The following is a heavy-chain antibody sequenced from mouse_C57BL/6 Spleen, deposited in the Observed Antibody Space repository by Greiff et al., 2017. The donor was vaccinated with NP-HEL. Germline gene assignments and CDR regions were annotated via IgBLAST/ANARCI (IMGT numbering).Heavy chain of an antibody. Sequence: QVHLKQPGAELVKPGASVKMSCKASGYTFTSYWINWVKQRPGQGLEWIGDIYPGSGSTNYNEKFKSKATLTVDTSSSTAYMQLSSLTSDDSAVYDGARGGYGNYGRYFDVWGTGTTVTVSS. J-gene: IGHJ1*03. D-gene: IGHD2-1*01. CDR3: ARGGYGNYGRYFDV. CDR1: GYTFTSYW. CDR2: IYPGSGST. V-gene: IGHV1-55*01.